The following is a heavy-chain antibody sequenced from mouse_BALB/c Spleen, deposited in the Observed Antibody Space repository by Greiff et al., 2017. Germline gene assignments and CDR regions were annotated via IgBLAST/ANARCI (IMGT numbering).Heavy chain of an antibody. CDR3: ARHRYGSSLYYFDY. J-gene: IGHJ2*01. V-gene: IGHV5-12-2*01. CDR1: GFTFSSYT. CDR2: ISNGGGST. D-gene: IGHD1-1*01. Sequence: EVNLVESGGGLVQPGGSLKLSCAASGFTFSSYTMSWVRQTPEKRLEWVAYISNGGGSTYYPDTVKGRFTISRDNAKNTLYLQMSSLKSEDTAMYYCARHRYGSSLYYFDYWGQGTTLTVSS.